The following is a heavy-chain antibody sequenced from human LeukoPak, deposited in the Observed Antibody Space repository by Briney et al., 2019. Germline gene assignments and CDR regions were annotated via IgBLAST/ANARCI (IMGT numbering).Heavy chain of an antibody. J-gene: IGHJ4*02. V-gene: IGHV4-59*01. CDR1: GGSISSYY. Sequence: SETLSLTCTVSGGSISSYYWSWIRQPPGKGLEWIGYIYYSGSTNYNPSLKSRVTISVDTSKNQVSLKLSSVTAADTAVYYCARGGYDFWSGYYNEIGYFDYWGQGTLVTVSS. CDR3: ARGGYDFWSGYYNEIGYFDY. CDR2: IYYSGST. D-gene: IGHD3-3*01.